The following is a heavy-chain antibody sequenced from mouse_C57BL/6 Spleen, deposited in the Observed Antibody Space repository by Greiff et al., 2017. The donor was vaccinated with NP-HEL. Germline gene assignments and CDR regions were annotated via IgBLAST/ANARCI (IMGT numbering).Heavy chain of an antibody. J-gene: IGHJ3*01. CDR1: GYAFTNYL. CDR2: INPGSGGT. V-gene: IGHV1-54*01. D-gene: IGHD6-1*01. Sequence: VQLQQSGAELVRPGTSVKVSCKASGYAFTNYLIEWVKQRPGQGLEWIGVINPGSGGTNYTEKFKGKATLTADKSSSTAYMQLSSLTSEDSAVYFCARGGRQDWFAYWGQGTLVTVSA. CDR3: ARGGRQDWFAY.